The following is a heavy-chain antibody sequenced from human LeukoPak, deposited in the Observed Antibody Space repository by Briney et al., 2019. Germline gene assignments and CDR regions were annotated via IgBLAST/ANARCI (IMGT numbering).Heavy chain of an antibody. V-gene: IGHV1-8*02. CDR2: INPNSGNT. J-gene: IGHJ5*02. CDR3: ARDNSVRDEAWWFNP. CDR1: GYTFTSYA. D-gene: IGHD5-24*01. Sequence: ASVTVSCMASGYTFTSYAMNWVRQATGQGLEWMGWINPNSGNTGYEQKFQGRVTTPRDMSTSTDYLESSSLRTEDTAVYYCARDNSVRDEAWWFNPWGQGTLVTVSS.